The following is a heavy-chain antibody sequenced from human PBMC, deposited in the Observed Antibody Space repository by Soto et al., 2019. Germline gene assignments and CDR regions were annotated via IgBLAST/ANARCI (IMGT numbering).Heavy chain of an antibody. Sequence: GSLRLAGSASGFTVSSNYMSWVRQAPGKGLEWVSVIYSGGSTYYADSVKGRFTISRDNSKNTLYLQMNSLRAEDTAVYYCARALRFLEWLLAPGYYGMDVWGQGTKVTVYS. D-gene: IGHD3-3*01. J-gene: IGHJ6*02. CDR3: ARALRFLEWLLAPGYYGMDV. CDR2: IYSGGST. CDR1: GFTVSSNY. V-gene: IGHV3-53*01.